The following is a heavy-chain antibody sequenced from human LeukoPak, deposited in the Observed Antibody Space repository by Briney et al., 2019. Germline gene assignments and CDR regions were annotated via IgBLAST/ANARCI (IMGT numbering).Heavy chain of an antibody. V-gene: IGHV4-30-4*01. D-gene: IGHD2-21*01. J-gene: IGHJ6*02. CDR1: GGSISSGDYY. CDR3: ARDRRVVPKQTYGMDV. Sequence: SQTLSLTCTVSGGSISSGDYYWSWIRQPPGKGLEWIGYIYYSGGTYYNPSLKSRVTISVDTSKNQFSLKLSSVTAADTAVYYCARDRRVVPKQTYGMDVWGQGTTVTVSS. CDR2: IYYSGGT.